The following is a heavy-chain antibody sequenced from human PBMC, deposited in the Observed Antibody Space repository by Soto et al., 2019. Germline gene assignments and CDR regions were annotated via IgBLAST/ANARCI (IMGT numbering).Heavy chain of an antibody. J-gene: IGHJ6*03. CDR3: ARSLGEELRYFDWLPLYYYYYMDV. Sequence: VQLVESGGGLVQPGGSLRLSCAASGFTFSSYWMSWVRQAPGKGLEWVANIKQDGSEKYYVDSVKGRFTISRDNAKNSLYLQMNSLRAEDTAVYYCARSLGEELRYFDWLPLYYYYYMDVWGKGTTVTVSS. V-gene: IGHV3-7*01. D-gene: IGHD3-9*01. CDR1: GFTFSSYW. CDR2: IKQDGSEK.